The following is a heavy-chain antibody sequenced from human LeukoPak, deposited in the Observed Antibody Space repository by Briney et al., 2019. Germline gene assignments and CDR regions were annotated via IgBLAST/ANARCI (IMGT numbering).Heavy chain of an antibody. V-gene: IGHV1-69*13. CDR1: GGTFSSYA. Sequence: GASVKVSCKASGGTFSSYAISWVRQAPGQGLEWMGGIIPIFGTANYAQKFQGRVTITADGSTSTAYMELSNLRSEDTAVYYCARWDYYYDSSGYPRDYWGQGTLVTVSS. CDR3: ARWDYYYDSSGYPRDY. J-gene: IGHJ4*02. D-gene: IGHD3-22*01. CDR2: IIPIFGTA.